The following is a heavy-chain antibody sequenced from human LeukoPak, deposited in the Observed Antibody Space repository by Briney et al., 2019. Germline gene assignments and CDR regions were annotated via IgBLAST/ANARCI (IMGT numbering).Heavy chain of an antibody. CDR2: MNPNSGNT. J-gene: IGHJ4*02. Sequence: INWVRQATGQGLEWMGWMNPNSGNTGYAQKFQGRVTMTRNTSISTAYMELSSLRSEDTAVYYCARGPYYDFWSGYYTYWGQGTLVTVSS. D-gene: IGHD3-3*01. V-gene: IGHV1-8*01. CDR3: ARGPYYDFWSGYYTY.